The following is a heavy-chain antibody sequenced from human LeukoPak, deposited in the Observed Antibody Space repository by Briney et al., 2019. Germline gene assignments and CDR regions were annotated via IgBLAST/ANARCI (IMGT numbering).Heavy chain of an antibody. CDR1: GFTFSSYG. CDR3: AKPPGPMYYDILTGYYKEFDY. D-gene: IGHD3-9*01. V-gene: IGHV3-30*02. CDR2: IRYDGSNK. J-gene: IGHJ4*02. Sequence: PGGSLRLSCAASGFTFSSYGMHWVRQAPGKGLEWVAFIRYDGSNKYYADSVKGRFTISRDNSKNTLYLQMNSLRAEDTAVYYCAKPPGPMYYDILTGYYKEFDYWGQGTLVTVSS.